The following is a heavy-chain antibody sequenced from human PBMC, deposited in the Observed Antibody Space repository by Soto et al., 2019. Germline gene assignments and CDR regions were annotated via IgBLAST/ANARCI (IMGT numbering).Heavy chain of an antibody. D-gene: IGHD2-2*01. CDR3: AKFPVEWGILVVPAAMQGNDFDY. J-gene: IGHJ4*02. CDR1: GFTFSSYA. V-gene: IGHV3-23*01. CDR2: ISGSGGST. Sequence: PGGSLRLSCAASGFTFSSYAMSWVRQAPGKGLEWVSAISGSGGSTYYANSVKGRFTISRDNSKNTLYLQMNSLRAEDTSVYYCAKFPVEWGILVVPAAMQGNDFDYWGQGTLVTVSS.